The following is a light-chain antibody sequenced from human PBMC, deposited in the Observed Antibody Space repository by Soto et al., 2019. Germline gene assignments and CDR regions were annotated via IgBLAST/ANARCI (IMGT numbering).Light chain of an antibody. V-gene: IGLV3-21*02. CDR3: QVWDFVTDHAV. J-gene: IGLJ2*01. Sequence: SYELTQSPSLSVAPGQTATITCGGDDIRTRSVHWYQQKPGQAPVLVVYDDSDSVIPERFSGSNSGNTATLTIGRAEAGDEADYYCQVWDFVTDHAVFGGGTKVTVL. CDR2: DDS. CDR1: DIRTRS.